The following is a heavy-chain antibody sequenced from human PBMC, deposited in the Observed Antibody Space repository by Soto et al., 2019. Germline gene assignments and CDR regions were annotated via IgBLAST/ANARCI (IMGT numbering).Heavy chain of an antibody. V-gene: IGHV1-18*01. CDR1: GYTFFTYD. J-gene: IGHJ5*02. CDR2: ISTYSGDT. D-gene: IGHD5-12*01. Sequence: QVHLVQSGVEVKTPGASVKVSCQASGYTFFTYDITWVRQAPGQGLEWMGWISTYSGDTKYAQKLQGRVTMTTATSTTTAYLELRSLRSDDTAVYYCARHHGPTTSENGFDPWGQGTLVTVSS. CDR3: ARHHGPTTSENGFDP.